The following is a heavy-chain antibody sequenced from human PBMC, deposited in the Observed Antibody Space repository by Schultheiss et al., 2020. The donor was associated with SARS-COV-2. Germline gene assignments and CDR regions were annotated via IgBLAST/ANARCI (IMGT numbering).Heavy chain of an antibody. CDR2: INPSGGST. Sequence: ASVKVSCKASGYTFTSYYMHWVRQAPGQGLEWMGIINPSGGSTSYAQKFQGRVTITADKSTSTAYMELSSLRSDDTAVYYCARVRIGNGYCSSTSCHNWFDPWGQGTLVTVSS. CDR1: GYTFTSYY. J-gene: IGHJ5*02. D-gene: IGHD2-2*01. V-gene: IGHV1-46*01. CDR3: ARVRIGNGYCSSTSCHNWFDP.